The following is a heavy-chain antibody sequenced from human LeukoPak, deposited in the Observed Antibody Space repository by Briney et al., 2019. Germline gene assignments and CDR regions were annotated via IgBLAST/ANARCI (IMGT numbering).Heavy chain of an antibody. Sequence: GGSLRLSCAASGFTVSSNYMSWVRQAPGKGLEWVSVIYSGGSTYYADSVKGRFTISRDNPKNTLYLQMNSLRAEDTAVYYCAKGPVSAIVGATTLDYWGQETLVTVSS. CDR1: GFTVSSNY. CDR3: AKGPVSAIVGATTLDY. V-gene: IGHV3-53*01. D-gene: IGHD1-26*01. CDR2: IYSGGST. J-gene: IGHJ4*02.